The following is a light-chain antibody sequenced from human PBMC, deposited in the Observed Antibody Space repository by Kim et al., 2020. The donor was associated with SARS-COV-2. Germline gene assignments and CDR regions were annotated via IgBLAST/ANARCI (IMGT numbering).Light chain of an antibody. CDR2: GAS. Sequence: GDRVTITCRASQDIRNDLGWYQQKPGRAPKRLIYGASSLQSGVPSRFSGSGSGTEFTLTISSLQPEDFATYYCQQYNTYPLTFGQGTRLEIK. V-gene: IGKV1-17*01. J-gene: IGKJ5*01. CDR1: QDIRND. CDR3: QQYNTYPLT.